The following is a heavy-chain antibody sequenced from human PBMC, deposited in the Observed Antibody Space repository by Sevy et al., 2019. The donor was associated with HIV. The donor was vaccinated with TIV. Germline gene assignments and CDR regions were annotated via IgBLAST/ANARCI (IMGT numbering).Heavy chain of an antibody. CDR3: ARAWSGPYGMDV. CDR2: IGSSSSNI. CDR1: GFTFSSYG. D-gene: IGHD3-3*01. Sequence: GGSLRLSCAAPGFTFSSYGMNWVRQAPGKGLEWVSYIGSSSSNIYYAASVKGRFTISRDNAKSSLYLQMNSLRDEDTAVYYCARAWSGPYGMDVWGQGTTVTVSS. J-gene: IGHJ6*02. V-gene: IGHV3-48*02.